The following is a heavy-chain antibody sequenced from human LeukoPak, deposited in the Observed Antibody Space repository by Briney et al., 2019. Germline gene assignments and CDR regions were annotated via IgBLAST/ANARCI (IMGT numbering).Heavy chain of an antibody. CDR3: ARKGDNFQYFDC. Sequence: SGTLSLTCAVSGGSISTNYWWSWVRQPPGKGLEWIAEIYHSGSSIYSPSLKSRVTISVDKSKNQFSLKLSSVTAADTAVYYCARKGDNFQYFDCWGQGTLVTVSS. CDR1: GGSISTNYW. J-gene: IGHJ4*02. D-gene: IGHD1-20*01. CDR2: IYHSGSS. V-gene: IGHV4-4*02.